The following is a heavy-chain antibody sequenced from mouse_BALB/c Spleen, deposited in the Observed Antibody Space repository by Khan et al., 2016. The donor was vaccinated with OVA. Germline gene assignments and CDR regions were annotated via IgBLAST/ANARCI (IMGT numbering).Heavy chain of an antibody. CDR3: AGQPYCHYDSMDY. D-gene: IGHD2-10*01. CDR1: GFSLTNYG. V-gene: IGHV2-6-1*01. J-gene: IGHJ4*01. Sequence: VELVESGPGLVAPSQNLSITCTISGFSLTNYGVHWVRQPPGKGLEWLVVIWSDGSTTYNSALKSRLTTSKDNSKRQVFLKMNSLQTDDTGMYFSAGQPYCHYDSMDYWGQGTSVTVSS. CDR2: IWSDGST.